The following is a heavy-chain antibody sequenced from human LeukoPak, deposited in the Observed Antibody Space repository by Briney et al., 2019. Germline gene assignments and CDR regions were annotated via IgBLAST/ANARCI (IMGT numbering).Heavy chain of an antibody. J-gene: IGHJ6*03. CDR2: IYYSGST. Sequence: SETLSLTCTVSGGSISSYYWSWIRQPAGKGLEWIGYIYYSGSTNYNPSLKSRVTISVDTSKNQFSLKLSSVTAADTAVYYCARRTSYCSSTSCRRDYYYYMDVWGKGTTVTVSS. CDR3: ARRTSYCSSTSCRRDYYYYMDV. V-gene: IGHV4-59*01. CDR1: GGSISSYY. D-gene: IGHD2-2*01.